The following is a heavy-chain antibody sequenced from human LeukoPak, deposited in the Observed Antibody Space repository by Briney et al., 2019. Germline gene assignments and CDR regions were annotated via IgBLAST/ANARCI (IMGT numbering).Heavy chain of an antibody. Sequence: SETLSLTCAVYGGSFSGYYWSWFRQPPGKGLEWIGEINHSGSTNYSPSLKSRVTISVDTSKNQFFLKVSSVTAADTAVYYCARGRYTSSWSSYWGQGTLVTVSS. CDR1: GGSFSGYY. V-gene: IGHV4-34*01. CDR3: ARGRYTSSWSSY. CDR2: INHSGST. D-gene: IGHD6-13*01. J-gene: IGHJ4*02.